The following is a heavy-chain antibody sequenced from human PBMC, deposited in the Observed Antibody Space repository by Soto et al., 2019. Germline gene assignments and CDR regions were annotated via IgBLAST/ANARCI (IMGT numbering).Heavy chain of an antibody. CDR1: GFTFSSYS. CDR2: ISSSSSYI. CDR3: ARGAFCSDGSAYYSN. Sequence: EVQLVESGGGLGKPGGSLRLSCAASGFTFSSYSMNWVRQAPGKGLEWVSSISSSSSYIYYADSVKGRFTISRDNAKNSLSLQMNSLRAEDTAVYYSARGAFCSDGSAYYSNWGQGNLVTVSS. J-gene: IGHJ4*02. D-gene: IGHD3-22*01. V-gene: IGHV3-21*01.